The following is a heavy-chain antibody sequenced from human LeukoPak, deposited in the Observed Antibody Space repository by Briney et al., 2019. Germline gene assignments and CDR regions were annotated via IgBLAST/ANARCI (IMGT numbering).Heavy chain of an antibody. Sequence: ASVKVSCKASGYTFTSYYMHWVRQAPRQGLEWMGIINPSGGSTSYAQKFQGRVTMTRDMSTSTVYMELSSLRSEDTAVYYCARAGVSSWYYYYYYMDVWGKGTTVTVSS. D-gene: IGHD6-13*01. J-gene: IGHJ6*03. CDR2: INPSGGST. CDR3: ARAGVSSWYYYYYYMDV. CDR1: GYTFTSYY. V-gene: IGHV1-46*01.